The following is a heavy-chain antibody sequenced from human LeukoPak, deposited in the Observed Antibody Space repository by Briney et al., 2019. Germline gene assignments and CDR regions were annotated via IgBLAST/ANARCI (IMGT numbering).Heavy chain of an antibody. D-gene: IGHD2-2*01. V-gene: IGHV4-34*01. CDR3: ARDLGYCSSTSCLGEGY. Sequence: SETLSLTCAVYGGSFSGYYWSWIRQPPGKGLEWIGNIYHSGSTYYNPSLKSRVTISVDMSKNQFSLKLSSVTAADTAVYYCARDLGYCSSTSCLGEGYWGQGTLVTVSS. CDR2: IYHSGST. J-gene: IGHJ4*02. CDR1: GGSFSGYY.